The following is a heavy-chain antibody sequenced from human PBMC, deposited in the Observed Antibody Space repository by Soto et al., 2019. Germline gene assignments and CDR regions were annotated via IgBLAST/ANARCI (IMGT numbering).Heavy chain of an antibody. J-gene: IGHJ4*02. CDR3: VTVTSRTSSDY. CDR1: GFTFSGSA. CDR2: IRSKANSYAT. V-gene: IGHV3-73*01. Sequence: GGSLRLSCAASGFTFSGSAMHWVRQVSGKGLEWVGRIRSKANSYATAYAASVKGRFTISRDDSKNMAYLQMNSLKTEDTAVYYCVTVTSRTSSDYWGQGTLVTVSP. D-gene: IGHD4-4*01.